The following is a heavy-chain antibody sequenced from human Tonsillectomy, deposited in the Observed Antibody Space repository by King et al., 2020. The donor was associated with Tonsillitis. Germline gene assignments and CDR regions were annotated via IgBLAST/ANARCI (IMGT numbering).Heavy chain of an antibody. J-gene: IGHJ4*02. V-gene: IGHV2-70*11. D-gene: IGHD3-22*01. Sequence: VTLKESGPALVKPTQTLTLTCTFSGFSLSTSGMCVSWIRQPPGKALEWLARMDWDDDKYYSTSLKTRLTISKDTSKNQVDLTMTNMDPVDTATYYCARIRRDVTLYYYDSSGYFGPFDSWGQGTLVTVSS. CDR3: ARIRRDVTLYYYDSSGYFGPFDS. CDR1: GFSLSTSGMC. CDR2: MDWDDDK.